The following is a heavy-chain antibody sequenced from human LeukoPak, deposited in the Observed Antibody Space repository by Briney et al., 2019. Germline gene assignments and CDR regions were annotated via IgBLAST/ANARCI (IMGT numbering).Heavy chain of an antibody. D-gene: IGHD2-15*01. CDR1: VDSFSVYA. V-gene: IGHV1-69*05. CDR2: IIPIFGTA. J-gene: IGHJ4*02. Sequence: SVKVSREASVDSFSVYAISCGSEAPGQGVGWLERIIPIFGTANYAQKFQGRVTITTDKSTSTAYMDLSSLRSEDTAVYYCARDPYCSCGSCYLVDYWGQGTLVTVSS. CDR3: ARDPYCSCGSCYLVDY.